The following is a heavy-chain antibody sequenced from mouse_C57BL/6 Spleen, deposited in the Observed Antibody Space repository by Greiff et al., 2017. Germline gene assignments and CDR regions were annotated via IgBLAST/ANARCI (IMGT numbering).Heavy chain of an antibody. CDR3: ARSGAQATYAMDY. J-gene: IGHJ4*01. CDR2: INPGSGGT. V-gene: IGHV1-54*01. CDR1: GYAFTNYL. D-gene: IGHD3-2*02. Sequence: QVQLQQSGAELVRPGTSVKVSCKASGYAFTNYLIEWVKQRPGQGLEWIGVINPGSGGTNYNEKFKGKATLTADKSSSTAYMQLSSLTSEDSAVXFGARSGAQATYAMDYWGQGTSVTVSS.